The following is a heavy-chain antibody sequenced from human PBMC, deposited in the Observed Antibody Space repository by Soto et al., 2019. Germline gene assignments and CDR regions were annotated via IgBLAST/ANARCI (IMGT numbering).Heavy chain of an antibody. Sequence: GGSLRLSCEASGFVFTNFWMYWVRHVPGKGLVWVARIDTSGHSTNYAESVKGRFTISRDNAKNTVSLQMNSLRVEDTGVYYCAKDSWYFDLWSQGSQVTVSS. J-gene: IGHJ4*02. CDR3: AKDSWYFDL. CDR1: GFVFTNFW. D-gene: IGHD6-13*01. CDR2: IDTSGHST. V-gene: IGHV3-74*01.